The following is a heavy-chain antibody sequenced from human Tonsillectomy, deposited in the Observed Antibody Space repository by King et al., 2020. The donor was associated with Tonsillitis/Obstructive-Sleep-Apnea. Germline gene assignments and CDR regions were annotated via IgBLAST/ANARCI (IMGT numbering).Heavy chain of an antibody. Sequence: PLPASGPGLVKPSATLSLTCPVSGGSLRRYFWRCLRQPPGQGLEWIGYLYYGDSTNYNPSLKSRVTLSVDTSKNQFALTLSSVTAADQAGEAGARERGGEEGGEAGESGGKGTRGT. CDR3: ARERGGEEGGEAGES. D-gene: IGHD3-16*01. CDR2: LYYGDST. CDR1: GGSLRRYF. V-gene: IGHV4-59*01. J-gene: IGHJ6*03.